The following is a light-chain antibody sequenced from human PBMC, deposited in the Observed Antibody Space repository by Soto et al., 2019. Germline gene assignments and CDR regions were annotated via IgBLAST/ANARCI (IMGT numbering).Light chain of an antibody. Sequence: QSVLTQPASVSGSPGQSITISCTGTNSDVGRFDYVSWYQQHPGKAPKLLIYDVSNRPSGVSNRFSGSKSGNTASLTISGLQAEDEADFYCNSYTSSNVYVFGTGTKAPS. CDR2: DVS. J-gene: IGLJ1*01. V-gene: IGLV2-14*01. CDR1: NSDVGRFDY. CDR3: NSYTSSNVYV.